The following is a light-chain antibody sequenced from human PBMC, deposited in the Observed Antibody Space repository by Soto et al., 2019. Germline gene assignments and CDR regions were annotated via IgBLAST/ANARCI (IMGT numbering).Light chain of an antibody. CDR1: SSDVGGYDY. Sequence: QSALTQPASVSGSPGQSITISCTGTSSDVGGYDYVSWYQQLPGKAPKLLIYDVNNLPSGVSHRFSGSKSGNTASLTISGLQAEDEADYYCSSYTGSRTFVFGTGTKVTVL. CDR2: DVN. V-gene: IGLV2-14*01. CDR3: SSYTGSRTFV. J-gene: IGLJ1*01.